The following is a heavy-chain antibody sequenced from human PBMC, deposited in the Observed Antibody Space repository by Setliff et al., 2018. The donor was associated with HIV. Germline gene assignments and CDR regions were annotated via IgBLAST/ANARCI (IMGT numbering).Heavy chain of an antibody. Sequence: GGSLRLSCAASGFTFSSYGMHWVRQPPGKGLEWVAFIRYDGTNKYYADSVKGRFTISRDNSKNTLFLQMNSLRSEDTAVYYCAKEDQRVTSVDYWGQGTPVTVSS. D-gene: IGHD2-2*01. CDR2: IRYDGTNK. CDR1: GFTFSSYG. V-gene: IGHV3-30*02. J-gene: IGHJ4*02. CDR3: AKEDQRVTSVDY.